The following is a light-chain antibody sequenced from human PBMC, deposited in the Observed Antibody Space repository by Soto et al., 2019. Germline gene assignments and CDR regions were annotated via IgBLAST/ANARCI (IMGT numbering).Light chain of an antibody. J-gene: IGKJ5*01. CDR3: QQYENLPT. Sequence: VRDRMSITFRASQSINYYLNWYQQKVGEPPKLLIYAAASLQSGVPSRFSGSGSGADYTLSISRLQPEDIATYYCQQYENLPTFVQGTRLEIK. CDR2: AAA. CDR1: QSINYY. V-gene: IGKV1-39*01.